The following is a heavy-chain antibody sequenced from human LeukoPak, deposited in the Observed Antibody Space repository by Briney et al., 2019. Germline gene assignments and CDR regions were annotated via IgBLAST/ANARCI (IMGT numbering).Heavy chain of an antibody. CDR3: VRHGGGYCSGGSCYVDY. V-gene: IGHV4-39*01. J-gene: IGHJ4*02. CDR2: IYYSGST. D-gene: IGHD2-15*01. Sequence: SETLSLTCTVSGGSISSSSYYWGWIRQPPGKGLEWIGSIYYSGSTYYNPSLKSQVTISVDTSKNQFSLKVTSVTAADTAVYYCVRHGGGYCSGGSCYVDYWGQGTLVTVSS. CDR1: GGSISSSSYY.